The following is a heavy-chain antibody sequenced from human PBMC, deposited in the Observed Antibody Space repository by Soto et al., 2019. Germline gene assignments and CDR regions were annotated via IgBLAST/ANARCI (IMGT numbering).Heavy chain of an antibody. Sequence: QVQLQESGPGLVKPSGTLSLTCAVSGGSISSSNWWSWILQPPGKGLEWIGEIYHSGSTNYNPSLMSRLTISVDRSKNQLSLKLRSVTAADTAVYYCTRDMIYGSERSYYYYAMDVWGRGTTVTVSS. D-gene: IGHD3-10*01. CDR3: TRDMIYGSERSYYYYAMDV. V-gene: IGHV4-4*02. CDR2: IYHSGST. CDR1: GGSISSSNW. J-gene: IGHJ6*02.